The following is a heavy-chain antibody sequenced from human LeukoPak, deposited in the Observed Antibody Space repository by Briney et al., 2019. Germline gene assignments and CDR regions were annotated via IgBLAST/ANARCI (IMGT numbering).Heavy chain of an antibody. CDR2: ISAYNGNT. CDR1: GYTFTSYG. V-gene: IGHV1-18*01. D-gene: IGHD2-2*01. Sequence: GASVKVSCKASGYTFTSYGISWVRQAPGQGLEWMGWISAYNGNTNYALKLQGRVTMTTDTSTSTAYMEPRSLRSDDTAVYYCSANFKDIVVVPAAPTLDYYYYYMDVWGKGTTVTVSS. J-gene: IGHJ6*03. CDR3: SANFKDIVVVPAAPTLDYYYYYMDV.